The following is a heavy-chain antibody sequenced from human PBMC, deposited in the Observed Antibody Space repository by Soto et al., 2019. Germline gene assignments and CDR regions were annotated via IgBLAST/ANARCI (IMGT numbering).Heavy chain of an antibody. CDR3: ARDGPPNFDWLPHYYYGMDV. CDR1: GFTFSSYS. J-gene: IGHJ6*02. Sequence: PGGSLRLSCAASGFTFSSYSMNWVRQAPGKGLERVSSISSSSSYIYYADSVKGRFTISRDNAKNSLYLQMNSLRAEDTAVYYCARDGPPNFDWLPHYYYGMDVWGQGTTVTVSS. D-gene: IGHD3-9*01. CDR2: ISSSSSYI. V-gene: IGHV3-21*01.